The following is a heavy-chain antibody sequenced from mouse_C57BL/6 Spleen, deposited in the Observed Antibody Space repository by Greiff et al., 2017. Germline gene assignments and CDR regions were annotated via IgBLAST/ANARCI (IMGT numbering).Heavy chain of an antibody. CDR2: INPGSGGT. V-gene: IGHV1-54*01. CDR1: GYAFTNYL. J-gene: IGHJ4*01. Sequence: QVQLQQSGAELVRPGTSVKVSCKASGYAFTNYLIEWVKQRPGQGLEWIGVINPGSGGTNYNEKFKGKATLTADKSSSTAYMQLSSLTSEDSAVYFCARDSIYYDYVGAMDYWGQGTSVTVSS. D-gene: IGHD2-4*01. CDR3: ARDSIYYDYVGAMDY.